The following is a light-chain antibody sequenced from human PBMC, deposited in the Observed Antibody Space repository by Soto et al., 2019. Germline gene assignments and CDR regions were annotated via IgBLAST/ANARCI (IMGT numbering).Light chain of an antibody. J-gene: IGKJ1*01. CDR2: KAS. CDR1: QSISSW. Sequence: IHITQSPSTLSASVGDRVTITCRASQSISSWLAWYQQKPGKAPKLLIYKASSLESGVPSRFSGSGSGTEFTLTISSLQPDDFATYYCQQYNSYRTFGQGTKV. V-gene: IGKV1-5*03. CDR3: QQYNSYRT.